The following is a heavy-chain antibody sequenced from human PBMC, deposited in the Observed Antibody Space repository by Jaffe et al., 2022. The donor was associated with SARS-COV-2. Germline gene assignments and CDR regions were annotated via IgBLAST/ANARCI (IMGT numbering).Heavy chain of an antibody. V-gene: IGHV3-23*04. CDR1: GFTFSSYA. Sequence: EVQLVESGGGLVQPGGSLRLSCAASGFTFSSYAMSWVRQAPGKGLEWVSAISGSGGSTYYADSVKGRFTISRDNSKNTLYLQMNSLRAEDTAVYYCAKGYSYGYDYYYYMDVWGKGTTVTVSS. J-gene: IGHJ6*03. CDR3: AKGYSYGYDYYYYMDV. D-gene: IGHD5-18*01. CDR2: ISGSGGST.